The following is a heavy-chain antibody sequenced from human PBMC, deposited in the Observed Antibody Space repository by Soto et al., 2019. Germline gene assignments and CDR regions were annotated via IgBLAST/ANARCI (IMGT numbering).Heavy chain of an antibody. CDR1: GGSISSGDYY. CDR2: IYYSGST. Sequence: QVQLQESGPGLVKPSQTLSLPCTVSGGSISSGDYYWSWIRQPPGKGLEWIGYIYYSGSTYYNPPLKSQETMSVDTSKNASSLKMSAVTAAGTAVYYCATECNDAIVGLVIGFDYWGQGTLVTVSS. V-gene: IGHV4-30-4*01. D-gene: IGHD3-3*01. CDR3: ATECNDAIVGLVIGFDY. J-gene: IGHJ4*02.